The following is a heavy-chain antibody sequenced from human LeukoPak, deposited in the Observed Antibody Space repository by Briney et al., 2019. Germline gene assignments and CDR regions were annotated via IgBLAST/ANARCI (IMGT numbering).Heavy chain of an antibody. CDR3: AREYDILTRFAFDI. V-gene: IGHV3-33*01. Sequence: PGGSLRLSCAASGFTFSSYGMHWVRQAPGKGLEWVAVIWYDESNKYYADSVKGRFTISRDNSKNTLYLQMNSLRAEDTAVYYCAREYDILTRFAFDIWGQGTMVTVSS. CDR2: IWYDESNK. J-gene: IGHJ3*02. D-gene: IGHD3-9*01. CDR1: GFTFSSYG.